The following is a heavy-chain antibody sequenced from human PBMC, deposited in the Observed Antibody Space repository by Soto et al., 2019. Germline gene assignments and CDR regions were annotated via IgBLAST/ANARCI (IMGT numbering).Heavy chain of an antibody. D-gene: IGHD6-19*01. CDR3: ARLRYSSGWSYYYYYGMDV. CDR1: GYSFTSYW. CDR2: IDPSDSYT. J-gene: IGHJ6*02. Sequence: LGESLKISCKGSGYSFTSYWTSWVRQMPGKGLEWMGRIDPSDSYTNYSPSFQGHVTISADKSISTAYLQWSSLKASDTAMYYCARLRYSSGWSYYYYYGMDVWGQGTTVTVS. V-gene: IGHV5-10-1*01.